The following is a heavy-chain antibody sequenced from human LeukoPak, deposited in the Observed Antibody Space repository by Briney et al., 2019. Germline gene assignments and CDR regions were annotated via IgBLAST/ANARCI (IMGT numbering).Heavy chain of an antibody. V-gene: IGHV4-59*08. D-gene: IGHD3-16*02. Sequence: SETLSLTCTVSGGSISNYYWSWIRQPPGKGLEWIGYIYYSGSTNYNPSLKSRVTISVDTSKNQFSLKLSSVTAADTAVYYCARNGELSLDYWGQGTLVTVSS. CDR1: GGSISNYY. CDR2: IYYSGST. J-gene: IGHJ4*02. CDR3: ARNGELSLDY.